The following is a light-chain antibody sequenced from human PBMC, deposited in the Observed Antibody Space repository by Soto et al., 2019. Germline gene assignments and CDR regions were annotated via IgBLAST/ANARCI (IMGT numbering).Light chain of an antibody. CDR2: GAS. V-gene: IGKV3-15*01. CDR1: QSVNDN. CDR3: LQYNDWPLT. J-gene: IGKJ4*01. Sequence: EIVMPQSPATLSVSPGERVTLSCRAIQSVNDNLAWYQQKPGQAPRLLLYGASTRATGIPARFSGSGSATEFTLTISSLQSEDFAVYYCLQYNDWPLTFGGGTKMEI.